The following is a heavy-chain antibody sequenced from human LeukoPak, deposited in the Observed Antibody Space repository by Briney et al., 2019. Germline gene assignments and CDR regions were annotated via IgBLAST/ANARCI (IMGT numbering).Heavy chain of an antibody. Sequence: ASVKVSCKASGYTFTSYDINWVRQATGQGLEWMGWMNPNSGNTGYAQKFQGRVTITRNTSISTAYMELSSLRSDDTAVYYCAREKGGATTVFDYWGQGTLVTVSS. CDR3: AREKGGATTVFDY. V-gene: IGHV1-8*03. CDR1: GYTFTSYD. J-gene: IGHJ4*02. CDR2: MNPNSGNT. D-gene: IGHD1-26*01.